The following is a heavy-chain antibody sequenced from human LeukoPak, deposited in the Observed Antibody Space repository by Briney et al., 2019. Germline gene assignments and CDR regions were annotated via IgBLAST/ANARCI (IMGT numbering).Heavy chain of an antibody. V-gene: IGHV3-74*01. CDR2: INTDGSST. Sequence: GSLRLSCAASGFTFSSYWMHWVRQVPGKGLVWVSRINTDGSSTSYADSVKGRFTISRDNAKNTLYLQMNSLRAEDTAVYYCAREPTVGVFDYWGQGTLVTVSS. CDR3: AREPTVGVFDY. D-gene: IGHD3-22*01. CDR1: GFTFSSYW. J-gene: IGHJ4*02.